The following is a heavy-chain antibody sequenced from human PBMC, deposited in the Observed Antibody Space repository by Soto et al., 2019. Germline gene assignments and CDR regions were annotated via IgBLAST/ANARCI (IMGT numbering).Heavy chain of an antibody. Sequence: SGGSLRLSWAASGFTFSSGLLSWVRQAPGKGLEWVANIKQDGSEKYYVDSVKGRFTISRDNAKNSLCLQMNSLRAEDTAVYYCARLGGHYYFYMDVWGKATTVTSP. J-gene: IGHJ6*03. CDR2: IKQDGSEK. CDR3: ARLGGHYYFYMDV. V-gene: IGHV3-7*01. D-gene: IGHD1-26*01. CDR1: GFTFSSGL.